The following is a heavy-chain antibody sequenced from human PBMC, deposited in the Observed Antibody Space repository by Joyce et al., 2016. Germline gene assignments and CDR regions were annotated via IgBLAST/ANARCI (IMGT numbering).Heavy chain of an antibody. J-gene: IGHJ4*02. CDR1: GYTFTGHT. V-gene: IGHV1-3*01. CDR3: ARGSSALTYFDF. Sequence: QVQLVQSGAEVKKHGASVKVSCKASGYTFTGHTIHWVRQAPGQSLAWMGWINAGNGNTRLSQKVQGRVTVSRDTSANTAYMEVSSLRSEDTAVYYCARGSSALTYFDFWGQGTLVTVSS. D-gene: IGHD3-10*01. CDR2: INAGNGNT.